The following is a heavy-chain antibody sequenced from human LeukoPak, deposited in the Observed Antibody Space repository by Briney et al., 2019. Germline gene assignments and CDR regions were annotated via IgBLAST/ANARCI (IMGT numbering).Heavy chain of an antibody. Sequence: SETLSLTCSVSGGSISSYYWSWIRQPPGKGLEWIGYIYYSGSTNYNPSLKSRVTISVDTSKNQFPLKLSSVTAADTAVYYCARDSRYAGSVFDYWGQGTLVTVSS. J-gene: IGHJ4*02. CDR3: ARDSRYAGSVFDY. D-gene: IGHD3-10*01. CDR2: IYYSGST. CDR1: GGSISSYY. V-gene: IGHV4-59*01.